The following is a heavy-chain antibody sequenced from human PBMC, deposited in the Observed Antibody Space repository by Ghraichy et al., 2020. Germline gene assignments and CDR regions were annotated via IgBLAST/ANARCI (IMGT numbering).Heavy chain of an antibody. CDR3: GRDRGYGSHYYMDV. D-gene: IGHD4-17*01. J-gene: IGHJ6*03. V-gene: IGHV3-48*02. CDR1: GFTLGSYS. CDR2: ISGNSNSI. Sequence: GVLNISCAASGFTLGSYSLNWVRQAPGKGLEWVSYISGNSNSIHYADSVKGRFTISRDNAKNSLYLQMNSLRDEDTAVYYCGRDRGYGSHYYMDVWGKGTTVTVSS.